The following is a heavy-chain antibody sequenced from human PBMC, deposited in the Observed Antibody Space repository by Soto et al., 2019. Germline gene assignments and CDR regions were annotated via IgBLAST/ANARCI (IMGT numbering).Heavy chain of an antibody. J-gene: IGHJ4*02. CDR1: GYTFTSYE. V-gene: IGHV1-8*01. CDR2: MNPSSGNT. D-gene: IGHD6-19*01. CDR3: ARGGWAGR. Sequence: QVQLVQSGAEVKKPGASVKVSCKASGYTFTSYEINWVRQATGQGLEWMGWMNPSSGNTGYAQKFQGRVTMTRDTSLSTAYMELSSLKSEDTAIDSCARGGWAGRWGQGTLVTVSS.